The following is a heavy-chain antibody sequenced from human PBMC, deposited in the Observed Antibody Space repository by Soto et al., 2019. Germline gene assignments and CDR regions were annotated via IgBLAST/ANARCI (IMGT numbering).Heavy chain of an antibody. Sequence: SETLSLTCTVSGGSISSGGYYWSWIRQPPGKGLEWIGYIYYSGSTNYNPSLKSRVTISVDTSKNQFSLKLSSVTAADTAVYYCARTSSSSGVWFDPWGQGTLVTVSS. D-gene: IGHD6-6*01. J-gene: IGHJ5*02. CDR2: IYYSGST. V-gene: IGHV4-61*08. CDR1: GGSISSGGYY. CDR3: ARTSSSSGVWFDP.